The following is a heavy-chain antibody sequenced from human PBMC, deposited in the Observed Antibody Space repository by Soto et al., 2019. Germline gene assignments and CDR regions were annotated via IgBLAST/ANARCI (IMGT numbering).Heavy chain of an antibody. D-gene: IGHD6-19*01. CDR1: GFTFSSYG. J-gene: IGHJ4*02. CDR2: IWYDGSNK. Sequence: QVQLVESGGGVVQPGRSLRLSCAASGFTFSSYGMHWVRQAPGKGLERVAVIWYDGSNKYYADSVKGRFTISRDNSKNTLYLKMNSLRAEDTAVYYCARDRHDSSGWYFDYWGQGTLVTVSS. V-gene: IGHV3-33*01. CDR3: ARDRHDSSGWYFDY.